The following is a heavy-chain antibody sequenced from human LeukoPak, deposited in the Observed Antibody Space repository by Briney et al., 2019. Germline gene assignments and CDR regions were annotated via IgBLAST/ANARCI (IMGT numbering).Heavy chain of an antibody. CDR3: ARNNGMDV. J-gene: IGHJ6*02. CDR2: VNRDGSET. Sequence: GGSLRLSCAASGFALSSHWMTWVCQVPGRGPEWVANVNRDGSETYYLDSVKGRFTISKDNAKNSLYLQMNSLRAEDTALYHCARNNGMDVWGQGTTVIVSS. CDR1: GFALSSHW. V-gene: IGHV3-7*03.